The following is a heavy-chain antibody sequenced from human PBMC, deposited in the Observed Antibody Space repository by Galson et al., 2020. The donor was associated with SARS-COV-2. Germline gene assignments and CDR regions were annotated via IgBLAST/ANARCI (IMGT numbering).Heavy chain of an antibody. D-gene: IGHD3-3*01. Sequence: GESLKISCAASGFTFNNAWMSWVRQAPGKGLEWVGRIKGSSDGGTTDYAAPVRGRFTISRDESENMLYLQMTRLKTGDTAVYYCTTGYPFYEFWTGFYYFDYWGQGTLVTVSS. CDR1: GFTFNNAW. J-gene: IGHJ4*02. CDR2: IKGSSDGGTT. V-gene: IGHV3-15*01. CDR3: TTGYPFYEFWTGFYYFDY.